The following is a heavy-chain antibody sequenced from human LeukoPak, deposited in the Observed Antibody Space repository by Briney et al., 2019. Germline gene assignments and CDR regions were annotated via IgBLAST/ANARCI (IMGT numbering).Heavy chain of an antibody. V-gene: IGHV4-34*01. Sequence: SETLSLTCAVYGGSFRGYYWSGIRQPPGKGLEWIGEINHNGSTNYNPSIQSRVTISVVTSKNQFSLKLSSVTAADTAVYYCARGSPYGSGSTDLDYWGQGTLVTVSS. CDR1: GGSFRGYY. CDR2: INHNGST. D-gene: IGHD3-10*01. CDR3: ARGSPYGSGSTDLDY. J-gene: IGHJ4*02.